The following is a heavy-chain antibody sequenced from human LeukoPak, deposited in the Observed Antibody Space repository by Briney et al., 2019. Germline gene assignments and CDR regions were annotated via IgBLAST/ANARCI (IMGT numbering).Heavy chain of an antibody. CDR3: AGAPRGLVAALYFDY. J-gene: IGHJ4*02. CDR1: GFTFSSYA. D-gene: IGHD2-15*01. V-gene: IGHV3-23*01. CDR2: ISGSGGST. Sequence: PGGSLRLSCAASGFTFSSYAMNWVRQAPGKGLEWVSAISGSGGSTYYADSVKGRFTISRDNSKNTLYLQMNSLRAEDTAVYYCAGAPRGLVAALYFDYWGQGTLVTVSS.